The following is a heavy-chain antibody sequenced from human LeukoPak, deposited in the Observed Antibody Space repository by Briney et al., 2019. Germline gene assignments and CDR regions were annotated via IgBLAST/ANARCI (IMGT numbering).Heavy chain of an antibody. CDR3: ARHILYYYGSGSYSKFDY. J-gene: IGHJ4*02. CDR1: GGSISSYY. V-gene: IGHV4-59*13. Sequence: SETLSPTCTVSGGSISSYYWSWIRQPPGKGLGWFGYIDYSGSTNYNHSLKSRVTISLDTSKKQFSLKLSSVPAADTAVYYCARHILYYYGSGSYSKFDYWGQGTLVTVSS. D-gene: IGHD3-10*01. CDR2: IDYSGST.